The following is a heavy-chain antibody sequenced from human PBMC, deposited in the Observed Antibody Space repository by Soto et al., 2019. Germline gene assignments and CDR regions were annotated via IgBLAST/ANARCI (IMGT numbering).Heavy chain of an antibody. J-gene: IGHJ4*02. Sequence: PGGSLRLSCAASGFTFSSYAMSWVRQAPGKGLEWVSAISGSGGSTYYADSVKGRFTISRDNSKNTLYLQMNSLRAEDTAVYYCAKDAYYDFWSGYSPSPDYWGQGTLVTVSS. V-gene: IGHV3-23*01. CDR3: AKDAYYDFWSGYSPSPDY. CDR2: ISGSGGST. D-gene: IGHD3-3*01. CDR1: GFTFSSYA.